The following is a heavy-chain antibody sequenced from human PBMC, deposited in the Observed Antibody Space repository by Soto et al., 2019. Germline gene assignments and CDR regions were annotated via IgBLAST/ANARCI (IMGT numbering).Heavy chain of an antibody. Sequence: QVQLVESGGGVVQPGRSLRLSCAASGFTFSSYGMHWVRQAPGKGLEWVAVISYDGSNKYYADSVKGRFTISRDNSKNXLYLQMNSLRAEDTAVYYCAKETGAAGIYYYGMDVWGQGTTVTVSS. V-gene: IGHV3-30*18. CDR1: GFTFSSYG. CDR2: ISYDGSNK. J-gene: IGHJ6*02. CDR3: AKETGAAGIYYYGMDV. D-gene: IGHD6-13*01.